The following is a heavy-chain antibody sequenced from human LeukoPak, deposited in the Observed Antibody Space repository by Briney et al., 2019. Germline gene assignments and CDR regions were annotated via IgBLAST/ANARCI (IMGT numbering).Heavy chain of an antibody. CDR1: GASTSGSRYY. Sequence: PSETLSLTCTVSGASTSGSRYYWGWIRQPPGKGLEWIGSISYSGTTYHNPSLKSRITISVDTSRNQFSLKLSSVTAADTAVYYCARQKSRQLLPAAFDIWGQGTMVTVSS. V-gene: IGHV4-39*01. CDR3: ARQKSRQLLPAAFDI. CDR2: ISYSGTT. D-gene: IGHD2-15*01. J-gene: IGHJ3*02.